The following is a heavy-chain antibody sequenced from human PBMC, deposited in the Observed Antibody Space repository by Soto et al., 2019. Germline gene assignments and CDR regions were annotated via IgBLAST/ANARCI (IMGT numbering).Heavy chain of an antibody. Sequence: ASVKVSCKASGYTFTGYYMHWVRQAPGQGLEWMGWINPNSGGTNYAQKFQGRVTMTRDTSISTAYMELSRLRSDDTAVYYCARVIVYGGQLNGMVVWGQGTTVSVSS. CDR2: INPNSGGT. D-gene: IGHD3-16*02. CDR1: GYTFTGYY. J-gene: IGHJ6*02. V-gene: IGHV1-2*02. CDR3: ARVIVYGGQLNGMVV.